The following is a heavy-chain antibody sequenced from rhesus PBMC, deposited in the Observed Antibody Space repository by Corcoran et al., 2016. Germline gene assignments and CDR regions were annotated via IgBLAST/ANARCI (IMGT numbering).Heavy chain of an antibody. CDR1: GGSISSSNW. V-gene: IGHV4S19*01. CDR3: ARDGARRAMVVVDRFDV. Sequence: QVQLQESGPGLVKPSETLSLTCAVSGGSISSSNWWSWIRQPPGKGLGWIGYISGTRLSPYHNPSRQSRVTISKDTSKNQFSLKLSSVTAADTAVYYCARDGARRAMVVVDRFDVWGPGVLVTVSS. J-gene: IGHJ5-1*01. CDR2: ISGTRLSP. D-gene: IGHD2-27*01.